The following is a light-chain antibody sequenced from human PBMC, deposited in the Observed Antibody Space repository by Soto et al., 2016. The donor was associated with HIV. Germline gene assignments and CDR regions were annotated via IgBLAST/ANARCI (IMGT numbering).Light chain of an antibody. V-gene: IGKV1-5*03. CDR2: AAS. CDR3: QHYNSYSLWT. Sequence: DIQMTQSPPTVSASVGDRVTIACRASQTIYNWVAWYQQKPGKAPKLLISAASTLQSGVPSRFSGSGFGTDFTLTITSLQPDDVAIYYCQHYNSYSLWTFGQGTKVEIK. CDR1: QTIYNW. J-gene: IGKJ1*01.